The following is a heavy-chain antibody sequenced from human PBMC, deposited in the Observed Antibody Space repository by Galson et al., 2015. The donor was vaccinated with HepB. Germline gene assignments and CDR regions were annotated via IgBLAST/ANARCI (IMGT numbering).Heavy chain of an antibody. V-gene: IGHV7-4-1*02. D-gene: IGHD3-3*01. CDR3: AKGESGFNGWLDP. J-gene: IGHJ5*02. Sequence: SVKVSCKASGYPFTRYAMNWVRQAPGQGLEWMGRINTNTGTPTYAQGLRGRFVFSLDTSVSTAYLQISSLKAEDTAVYYCAKGESGFNGWLDPWGQGTPVTVSA. CDR1: GYPFTRYA. CDR2: INTNTGTP.